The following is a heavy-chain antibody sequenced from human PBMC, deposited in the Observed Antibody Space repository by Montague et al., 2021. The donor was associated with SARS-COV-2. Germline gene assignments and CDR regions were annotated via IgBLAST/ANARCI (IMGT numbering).Heavy chain of an antibody. CDR1: GFTFSSYE. V-gene: IGHV3-48*03. Sequence: SLRLSCAASGFTFSSYEMNWVRQAPGKGLEWVSYISSSGSTIYYADSVKGRFTISGDNAKNSLYLQMNSLRAEDTAVYYCARGYAWIQLWLRGNYFDYWGQGTLVTVSS. D-gene: IGHD5-18*01. CDR2: ISSSGSTI. CDR3: ARGYAWIQLWLRGNYFDY. J-gene: IGHJ4*02.